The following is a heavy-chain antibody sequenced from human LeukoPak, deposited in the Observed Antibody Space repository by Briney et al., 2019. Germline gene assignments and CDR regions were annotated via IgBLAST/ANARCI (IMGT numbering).Heavy chain of an antibody. V-gene: IGHV3-33*06. D-gene: IGHD1-26*01. Sequence: PGGSLRLSCAASGFTFSSYGMHWVRQAPGKGLEWVAVIWYDGSNKYYADSVKGRFTISRDNSKNTLYLQMNSLRAEDTAVYYCAKEFGGSYLTYFDYWGQGTLVTVSS. CDR2: IWYDGSNK. J-gene: IGHJ4*02. CDR3: AKEFGGSYLTYFDY. CDR1: GFTFSSYG.